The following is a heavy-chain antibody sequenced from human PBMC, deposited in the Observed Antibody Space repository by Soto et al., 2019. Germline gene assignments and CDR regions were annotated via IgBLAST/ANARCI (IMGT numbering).Heavy chain of an antibody. CDR3: AHNTYSYGPYYYCGMDV. V-gene: IGHV2-5*01. Sequence: SGPTRVPPTNPLALTCPFSGFSLSTSGVGVGWIRQPPGKALEWLALIYWNDDKRYSPSLKSRLTITKDTSKNQVVLTMTNMDPVDTATYYCAHNTYSYGPYYYCGMDVWGQGTTVTVSS. D-gene: IGHD5-18*01. CDR1: GFSLSTSGVG. CDR2: IYWNDDK. J-gene: IGHJ6*02.